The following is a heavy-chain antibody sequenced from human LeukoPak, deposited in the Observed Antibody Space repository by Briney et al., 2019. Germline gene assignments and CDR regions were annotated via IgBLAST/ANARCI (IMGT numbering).Heavy chain of an antibody. D-gene: IGHD3-3*01. CDR1: GGSISSSSYY. CDR3: ARNYGPHYDFWSGTYYYYMDV. CDR2: IYYSGST. J-gene: IGHJ6*03. Sequence: SETLSLTCTVSGGSISSSSYYWGWIRQPPGKGLEWIGSIYYSGSTYYNPSLKNRVTISVDTSKNQFSLKLSSVTAADTAVYYCARNYGPHYDFWSGTYYYYMDVWGKGTTVTVSS. V-gene: IGHV4-39*01.